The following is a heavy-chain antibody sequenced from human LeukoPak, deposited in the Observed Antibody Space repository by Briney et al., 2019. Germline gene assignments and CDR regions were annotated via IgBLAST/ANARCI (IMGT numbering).Heavy chain of an antibody. CDR3: ARVGVGDYGDSPFDY. CDR1: GFTFSSYS. Sequence: PGGSLRLSCAASGFTFSSYSMNWVRQAPGKGLEWVSSISSSSSYIYYADSVKGRFTISRDNAKNSLYLQMNSLRAEDTAVYYCARVGVGDYGDSPFDYWGQGTLVTVSS. CDR2: ISSSSSYI. V-gene: IGHV3-21*01. D-gene: IGHD4-17*01. J-gene: IGHJ4*02.